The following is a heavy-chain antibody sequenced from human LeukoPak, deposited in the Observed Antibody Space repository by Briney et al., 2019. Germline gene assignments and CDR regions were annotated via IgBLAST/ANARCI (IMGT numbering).Heavy chain of an antibody. CDR2: ISSSSSTI. Sequence: GGSLRLSCAAYGFTFSSYSMNWVRQAPGKGLEWVSYISSSSSTIYYADSVKGRFTISRDNAKNSLYLQMNSLRAEDTAVYYCASLPVDFWSGYYTNDYWGQGTLVTVSS. D-gene: IGHD3-3*01. V-gene: IGHV3-48*04. CDR3: ASLPVDFWSGYYTNDY. J-gene: IGHJ4*02. CDR1: GFTFSSYS.